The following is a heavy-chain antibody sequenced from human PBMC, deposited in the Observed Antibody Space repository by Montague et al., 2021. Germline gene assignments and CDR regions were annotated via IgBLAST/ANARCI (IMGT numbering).Heavy chain of an antibody. V-gene: IGHV3-74*01. Sequence: SLRLSCAASGFTFGSYAMHWVRQAPGKGLLWVSGIARGGGIITFADSVKGRFTTSRDNAKATLYLQMNSLRVEDTAVYYCAKTLGCGAPCDFDNWGQGTMVTVSS. D-gene: IGHD1-26*01. CDR2: IARGGGII. CDR1: GFTFGSYA. CDR3: AKTLGCGAPCDFDN. J-gene: IGHJ3*02.